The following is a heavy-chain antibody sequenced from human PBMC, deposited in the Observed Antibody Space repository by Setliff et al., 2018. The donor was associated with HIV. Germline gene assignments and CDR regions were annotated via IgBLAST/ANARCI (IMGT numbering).Heavy chain of an antibody. J-gene: IGHJ5*02. CDR3: ATDACTIDACYSSGGP. D-gene: IGHD2-15*01. CDR1: GYTFIDYN. CDR2: VDPEDGET. Sequence: ASVKVSCKASGYTFIDYNIHWVQQAPGKGLEWMGRVDPEDGETIYAEKFRGRVTITADTSTDTAYLKLSSLRSEDTAVYYCATDACTIDACYSSGGPWGQGTLVT. V-gene: IGHV1-69-2*01.